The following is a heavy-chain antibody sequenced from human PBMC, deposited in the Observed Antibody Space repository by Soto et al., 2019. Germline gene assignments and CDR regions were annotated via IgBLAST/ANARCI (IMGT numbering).Heavy chain of an antibody. CDR3: ARDTDYYGMDV. CDR2: IYSASST. Sequence: EVQLVESGGGLIQPGGSLRLSCAASGFTVSHNYMSWVRQAPGEGLEWVSVIYSASSTHYADSVKGRFTISRDNSKNTLYLQMNSLIAEDTAVYYCARDTDYYGMDVWGQGTTVTVSS. D-gene: IGHD4-17*01. V-gene: IGHV3-53*01. CDR1: GFTVSHNY. J-gene: IGHJ6*02.